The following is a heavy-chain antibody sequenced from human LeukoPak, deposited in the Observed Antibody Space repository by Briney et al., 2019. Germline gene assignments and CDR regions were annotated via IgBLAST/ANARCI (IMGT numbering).Heavy chain of an antibody. CDR2: IYYSGST. D-gene: IGHD2/OR15-2a*01. CDR1: GGSISSYY. Sequence: PSETLSLTCTVSGGSISSYYWSWIRQPPGKGLEWIGYIYYSGSTNYNPSLKSRVTISVDTSKNQFSLKLSSVTAADTAVYYCARGINEGGPNWFDPWGQGTLVTVSS. J-gene: IGHJ5*02. CDR3: ARGINEGGPNWFDP. V-gene: IGHV4-59*01.